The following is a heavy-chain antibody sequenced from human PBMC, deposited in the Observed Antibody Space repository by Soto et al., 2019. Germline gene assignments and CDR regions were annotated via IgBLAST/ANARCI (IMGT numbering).Heavy chain of an antibody. CDR3: ARALTIFGVVTSNNWFDP. V-gene: IGHV1-69*01. Sequence: QVQLVQSGAEVKKPGSSVKVSCKASGGTFSSYAISWVRQAPGQGLEWMGGIIPIFGTANYAQKFQGRVTITADESTSTAYMELSSLRSEDTAVYYCARALTIFGVVTSNNWFDPWGQGTLVTVSS. CDR2: IIPIFGTA. J-gene: IGHJ5*02. D-gene: IGHD3-3*01. CDR1: GGTFSSYA.